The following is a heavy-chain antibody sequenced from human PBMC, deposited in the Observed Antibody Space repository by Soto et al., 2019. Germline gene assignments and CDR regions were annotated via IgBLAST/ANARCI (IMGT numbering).Heavy chain of an antibody. CDR3: AKGAVTTNSIFDY. J-gene: IGHJ4*02. CDR2: ISGGGGNT. CDR1: GFTFSSYA. Sequence: LRLSCAASGFTFSSYAMTWVRQAPGKGLEWVSVISGGGGNTYYADSVKGRFAISRDNSKNTLYLQMNSLRAEDTAVYYCAKGAVTTNSIFDYWGQGTLVTVSS. V-gene: IGHV3-23*01. D-gene: IGHD4-17*01.